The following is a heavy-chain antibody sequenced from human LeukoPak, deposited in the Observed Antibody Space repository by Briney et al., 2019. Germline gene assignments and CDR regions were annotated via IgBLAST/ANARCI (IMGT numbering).Heavy chain of an antibody. CDR2: ISSSSSYI. D-gene: IGHD4-17*01. J-gene: IGHJ6*03. Sequence: GGSLRLSCAASGFTFSSYSMNWVRQAPGKGLEWVSSISSSSSYIYYADSVKGRFTISRDNAKNSLYLQMNSLRAEDTAVYYCASARYGDSYMDVWGKGPRSPSP. CDR3: ASARYGDSYMDV. CDR1: GFTFSSYS. V-gene: IGHV3-21*01.